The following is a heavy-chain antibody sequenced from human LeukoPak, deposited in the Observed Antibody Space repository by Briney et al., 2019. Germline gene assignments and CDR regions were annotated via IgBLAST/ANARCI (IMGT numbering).Heavy chain of an antibody. D-gene: IGHD3-22*01. J-gene: IGHJ4*02. V-gene: IGHV1-69*02. CDR1: GGTFSSYT. Sequence: SVKVSCKASGGTFSSYTISWVRQAPGQGLEWMGRIIPILGIANYAQKFQGRVMITADKSTSTAYMELSSLRSEDTAVYYCARLDTYYYDSSGYSPDWGQGTLVTVSS. CDR3: ARLDTYYYDSSGYSPD. CDR2: IIPILGIA.